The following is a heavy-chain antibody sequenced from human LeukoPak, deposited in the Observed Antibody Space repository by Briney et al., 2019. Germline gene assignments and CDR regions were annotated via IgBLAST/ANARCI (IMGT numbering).Heavy chain of an antibody. CDR3: ARGQTIVVLTAPIDY. Sequence: GGSLRLSCEASGFTFSSYAMPWVRQAPGKGLEWVAVISFDGSNKYHADSVKGRFTISRDNSRNTLYLQMNSLRAEDSAIYYCARGQTIVVLTAPIDYWGQGTLVTVSS. J-gene: IGHJ4*02. CDR2: ISFDGSNK. D-gene: IGHD2-21*02. CDR1: GFTFSSYA. V-gene: IGHV3-30-3*01.